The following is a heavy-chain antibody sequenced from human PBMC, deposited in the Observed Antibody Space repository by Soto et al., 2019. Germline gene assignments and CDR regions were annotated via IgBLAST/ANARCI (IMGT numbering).Heavy chain of an antibody. D-gene: IGHD3-22*01. CDR2: INPSGGST. J-gene: IGHJ3*02. CDR3: ARETLGYYYDSSGYSGAFDI. Sequence: ASVKVSCKASGYTFTSYYMHWVRQAPGQGLEWMGIINPSGGSTSYAQKFQGRVTMTRDTSTSTVYMELSSLRSEDTAVYYCARETLGYYYDSSGYSGAFDIWGQGTMVTVSS. CDR1: GYTFTSYY. V-gene: IGHV1-46*01.